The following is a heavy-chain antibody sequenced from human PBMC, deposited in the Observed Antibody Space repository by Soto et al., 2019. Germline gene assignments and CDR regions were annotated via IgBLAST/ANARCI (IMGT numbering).Heavy chain of an antibody. D-gene: IGHD5-18*01. CDR2: IYSGGST. Sequence: EVQLVESGGGLVQPGGSLRLSCAASGVTVSSNYMSWVRQAPGKGLEWVSVIYSGGSTYYADSVKGRFTISRDNSKNTLYLQMNSLRAEDTAVYYCARYGYNYDGGYFAYWGQGTLVTVSS. CDR1: GVTVSSNY. CDR3: ARYGYNYDGGYFAY. J-gene: IGHJ4*02. V-gene: IGHV3-66*01.